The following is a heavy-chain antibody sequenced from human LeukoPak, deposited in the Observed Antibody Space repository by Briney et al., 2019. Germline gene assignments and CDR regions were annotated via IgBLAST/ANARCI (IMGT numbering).Heavy chain of an antibody. CDR3: ARDSRSTVTNYYYYYYMDV. CDR1: GFTFSSYN. J-gene: IGHJ6*03. D-gene: IGHD4-17*01. V-gene: IGHV3-21*04. CDR2: ITSGSSYI. Sequence: GGSLRLSCAASGFTFSSYNMNWVRQAPGQGLEWVSSITSGSSYIYYADSVKGRFTISRDNAKNSLYLQMNSLRAEDTALYYCARDSRSTVTNYYYYYYMDVWGKGTTVTVSS.